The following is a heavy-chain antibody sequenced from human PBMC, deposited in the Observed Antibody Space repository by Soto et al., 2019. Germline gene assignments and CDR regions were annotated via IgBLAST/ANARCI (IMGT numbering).Heavy chain of an antibody. J-gene: IGHJ6*02. CDR2: IIPIFGTA. CDR3: GRVNDFWSGYPYYYYYGMDV. D-gene: IGHD3-3*01. Sequence: QVQLVQSGAEVKKPGSSVKVSCKASGGTFSSYAISWVRQAPGQGLEWMGGIIPIFGTANYAQKFQGRVTITADESTSTAYMELSSLRSEDTAVYYCGRVNDFWSGYPYYYYYGMDVWGQGTTVTVSS. CDR1: GGTFSSYA. V-gene: IGHV1-69*12.